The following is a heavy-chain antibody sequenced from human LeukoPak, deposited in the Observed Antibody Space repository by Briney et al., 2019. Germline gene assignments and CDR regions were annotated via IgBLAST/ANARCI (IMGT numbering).Heavy chain of an antibody. CDR3: ARDVWFDP. CDR1: GFXFSSHE. J-gene: IGHJ5*02. CDR2: ISSGGSTI. Sequence: PGGSLRLSCAASGFXFSSHEINWVRQPPGKGLEWVSYISSGGSTIYYADSVKGRFTVSRDNAKNSLYLQMNSLRAEDTALYYCARDVWFDPWGQGTLVTVSS. V-gene: IGHV3-48*03.